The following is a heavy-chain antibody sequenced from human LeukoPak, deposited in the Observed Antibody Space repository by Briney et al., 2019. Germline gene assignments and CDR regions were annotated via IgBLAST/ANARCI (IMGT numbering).Heavy chain of an antibody. CDR2: IKSNSDGGTT. Sequence: GGSLRLSCSASGFTFTNAWMNWVRQAPGKGLEWVGRIKSNSDGGTTDYAAPVKGGFTISRDDSKHTVYLQMDSLKIEDTAVYYCSTLLHWGQGALVTVSS. CDR3: STLLH. CDR1: GFTFTNAW. J-gene: IGHJ4*02. V-gene: IGHV3-15*07.